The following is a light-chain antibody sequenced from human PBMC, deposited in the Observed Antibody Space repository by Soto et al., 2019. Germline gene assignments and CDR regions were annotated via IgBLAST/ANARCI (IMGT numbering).Light chain of an antibody. J-gene: IGKJ4*01. Sequence: EIVMTQSPATLSVSPGERATLSCRASHRVSSYLAWYQQKPGQAPRLLIYATSTRATGIPARFSGSGSGTEFTLTISSLQSEDFAVYYCQQYNNWPLTFGGGTKXXIK. V-gene: IGKV3-15*01. CDR2: ATS. CDR1: HRVSSY. CDR3: QQYNNWPLT.